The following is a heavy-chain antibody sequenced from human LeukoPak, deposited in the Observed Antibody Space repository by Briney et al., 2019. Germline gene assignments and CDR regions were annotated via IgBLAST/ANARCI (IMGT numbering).Heavy chain of an antibody. CDR2: INPNSGGT. V-gene: IGHV1-2*02. D-gene: IGHD3-16*01. CDR3: ARAAFDYDYVWGSHWYYFDY. CDR1: GYTFTSYG. J-gene: IGHJ4*02. Sequence: ASVKVSCKASGYTFTSYGISWVRQAPGQGLEWMGWINPNSGGTNYAQKFQGRVTMTRDTSISTAYMELSRLRSDDTAVYYCARAAFDYDYVWGSHWYYFDYWGQGTLVTISS.